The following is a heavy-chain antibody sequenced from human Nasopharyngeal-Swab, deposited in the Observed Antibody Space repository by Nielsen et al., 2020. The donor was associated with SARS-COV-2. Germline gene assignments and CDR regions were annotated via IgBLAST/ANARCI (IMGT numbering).Heavy chain of an antibody. CDR1: GGSFSGYY. CDR2: INHSGST. Sequence: SETLSLTCAVYGGSFSGYYWSWIRQPPGKGLEGIGEINHSGSTNYNPSLKSRVTISVDTSKNQFSLKLSSVTAADTAVYYCARLPLDRWGYCSSTSCYEDAFDIWGQGTMVTVSS. V-gene: IGHV4-34*01. J-gene: IGHJ3*02. D-gene: IGHD2-2*01. CDR3: ARLPLDRWGYCSSTSCYEDAFDI.